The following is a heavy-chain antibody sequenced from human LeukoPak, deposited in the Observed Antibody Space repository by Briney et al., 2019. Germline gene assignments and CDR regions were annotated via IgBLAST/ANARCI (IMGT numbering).Heavy chain of an antibody. CDR3: AREQTYAFEY. D-gene: IGHD2-2*01. CDR1: GYTFTNYG. Sequence: ASVKVSCKASGYTFTNYGIHWIRQAPGQGLEWMGWISAYNGNTNYAQKLQGRVTMTTDTSTSTSYMEMRSLRSEDTAVYYCAREQTYAFEYWGQGTLVTVSS. CDR2: ISAYNGNT. V-gene: IGHV1-18*04. J-gene: IGHJ4*02.